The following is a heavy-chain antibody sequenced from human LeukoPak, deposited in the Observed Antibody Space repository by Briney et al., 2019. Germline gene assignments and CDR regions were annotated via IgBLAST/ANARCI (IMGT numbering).Heavy chain of an antibody. CDR1: GFTFSSYA. CDR3: ARDLHMVRGVMVLNQRTYYYYGMDV. CDR2: ISYDGSNK. D-gene: IGHD3-10*01. J-gene: IGHJ6*04. Sequence: GRSLRLSCAASGFTFSSYAMHWVRQAPGKGLEWVAVISYDGSNKYYADSVKGRFTISRDNSKNTLYLQMNSLRAEDTAVYYCARDLHMVRGVMVLNQRTYYYYGMDVWGKGTTVTVSS. V-gene: IGHV3-30*04.